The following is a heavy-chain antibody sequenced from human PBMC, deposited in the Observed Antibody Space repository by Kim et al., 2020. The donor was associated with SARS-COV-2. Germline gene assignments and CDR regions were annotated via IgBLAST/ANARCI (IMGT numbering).Heavy chain of an antibody. CDR3: AKGLQCWVLREFCQH. J-gene: IGHJ1*01. Sequence: ADSVKGRFTISRDIAKNSLYLQMNSLRAEERALYYCAKGLQCWVLREFCQHWGQGTLVTVSS. V-gene: IGHV3-9*01. D-gene: IGHD3-16*01.